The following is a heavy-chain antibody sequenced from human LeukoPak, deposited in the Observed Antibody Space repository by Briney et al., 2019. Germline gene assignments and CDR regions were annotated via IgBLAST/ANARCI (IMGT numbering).Heavy chain of an antibody. CDR3: ARSDSDYYDSSGYYYGYHWFDP. Sequence: SVKVSRKASGGTFSSYAISWVRQAPGQGLEWMGRIIPILGIANYAQKFQGRVTITADKSTSTAYMELSSLRSEDTAVYYCARSDSDYYDSSGYYYGYHWFDPWGQGTLVTVSS. CDR1: GGTFSSYA. J-gene: IGHJ5*02. V-gene: IGHV1-69*04. D-gene: IGHD3-22*01. CDR2: IIPILGIA.